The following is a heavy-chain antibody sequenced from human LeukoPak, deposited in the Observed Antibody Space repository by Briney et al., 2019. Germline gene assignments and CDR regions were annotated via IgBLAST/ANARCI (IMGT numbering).Heavy chain of an antibody. Sequence: GASVKVSCKASGYTFTSYDINWVRQATGQGLEWMGWMNPNSGNTGYAQKFQGRVTITRNTSISTAYMELSSLRSEDTAVYYCARFSLYSSYDAYAFDIWGQGTMVTVSS. D-gene: IGHD6-6*01. CDR2: MNPNSGNT. J-gene: IGHJ3*02. V-gene: IGHV1-8*03. CDR3: ARFSLYSSYDAYAFDI. CDR1: GYTFTSYD.